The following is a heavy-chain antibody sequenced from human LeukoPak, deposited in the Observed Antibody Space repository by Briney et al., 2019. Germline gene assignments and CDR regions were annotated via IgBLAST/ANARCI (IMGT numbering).Heavy chain of an antibody. J-gene: IGHJ3*02. V-gene: IGHV3-74*01. D-gene: IGHD5-24*01. Sequence: GGSLRLSCAASGFTFSSYWMHWVRQAPGKGLVWVSRINSDGSSTSYADSVKRRFTISRDNAKNTLYLQMNSLRAEDTAVYYCAREIVEMAPEAAFDIWGQGTMVTVSS. CDR1: GFTFSSYW. CDR2: INSDGSST. CDR3: AREIVEMAPEAAFDI.